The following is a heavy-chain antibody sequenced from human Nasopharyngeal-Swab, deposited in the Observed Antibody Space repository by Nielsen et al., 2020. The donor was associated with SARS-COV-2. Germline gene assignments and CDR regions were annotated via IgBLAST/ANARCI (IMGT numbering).Heavy chain of an antibody. CDR2: ITPSGGAT. CDR1: GFTISHYF. J-gene: IGHJ5*02. D-gene: IGHD6-13*01. V-gene: IGHV1-46*01. Sequence: ASVKVSCKASGFTISHYFMHWVRQAPGQGLEWMGVITPSGGATNYARKFRGRVTMTRDPSTSTVYLDLSSLKSEDTAVYFCASEPGGMAAPGKHFDPWGQGTLVTVSS. CDR3: ASEPGGMAAPGKHFDP.